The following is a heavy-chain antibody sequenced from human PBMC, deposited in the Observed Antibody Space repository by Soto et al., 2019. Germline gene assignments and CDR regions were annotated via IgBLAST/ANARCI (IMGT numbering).Heavy chain of an antibody. D-gene: IGHD2-15*01. J-gene: IGHJ6*02. V-gene: IGHV4-39*01. CDR2: MFYSGPS. Sequence: PSETLPLTCSVSGYSVSSSDYYWAWIRQPPGKGLEWIGSMFYSGPSYYNPSLKSRVTLSVDTSKNQFSVRLNSVTAADTAVYYCAPLTVSLSGPYGIHVWGQGTTVTVSS. CDR1: GYSVSSSDYY. CDR3: APLTVSLSGPYGIHV.